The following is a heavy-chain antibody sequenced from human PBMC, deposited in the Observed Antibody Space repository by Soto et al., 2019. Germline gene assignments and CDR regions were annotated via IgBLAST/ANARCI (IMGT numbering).Heavy chain of an antibody. J-gene: IGHJ4*02. Sequence: VHLLQSGGDLVQPGGSLRLSCAASGFTFSGYAMSWVRQAPGKGLEWVAFIWHDGGNKFYAESVKGRFTISRDNSKNTLYLQMTSLSAEDTAMYYCARDGDVNTGFGKDYWGQGTLVTVSS. CDR1: GFTFSGYA. CDR3: ARDGDVNTGFGKDY. V-gene: IGHV3-33*08. D-gene: IGHD3-16*01. CDR2: IWHDGGNK.